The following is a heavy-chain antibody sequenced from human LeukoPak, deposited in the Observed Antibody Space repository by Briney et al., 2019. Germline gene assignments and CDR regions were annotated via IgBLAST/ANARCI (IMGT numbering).Heavy chain of an antibody. CDR1: GFTFSSYA. Sequence: GGSLRLSCAACGFTFSSYAMSWVCQAPGKGLEWVSSVSGSGGYTYYAGSVKGRFTISRDNSKNTLYLQMNSLRAEDTAIYYCAKDRPNYYDSSGHYYRRDGDYWGQGTLVTVSS. CDR2: VSGSGGYT. D-gene: IGHD3-22*01. J-gene: IGHJ4*02. V-gene: IGHV3-23*01. CDR3: AKDRPNYYDSSGHYYRRDGDY.